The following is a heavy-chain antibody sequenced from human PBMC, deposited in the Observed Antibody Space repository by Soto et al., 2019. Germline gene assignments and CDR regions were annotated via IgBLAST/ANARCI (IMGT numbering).Heavy chain of an antibody. Sequence: EVQLVESGGGLVLPGGSLRLSCTASGFDFIRNWMHWVRQAPGTGLVWVSRMEGDESSATYADSVKGRFTISRDNAKNTLYLQMESLRVEDTAVYYCKRFGTYYDTSCFLYWGQGTLVTVSS. CDR2: MEGDESSA. CDR3: KRFGTYYDTSCFLY. CDR1: GFDFIRNW. V-gene: IGHV3-74*01. D-gene: IGHD3-22*01. J-gene: IGHJ4*02.